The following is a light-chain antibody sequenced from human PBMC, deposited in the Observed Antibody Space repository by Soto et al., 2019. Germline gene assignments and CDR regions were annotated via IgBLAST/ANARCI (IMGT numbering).Light chain of an antibody. CDR1: HSVSTY. CDR2: YVS. CDR3: QRRNSRYT. Sequence: EIVLTHSPATLYSSAGDRATLSCRASHSVSTYFAWYQQRPGQAPRLLIYYVSNRATGIPPRFSGSGSGTDFNLTVSSLVPEDVAVYDCQRRNSRYTFGPGTKREIK. J-gene: IGKJ2*01. V-gene: IGKV3-11*01.